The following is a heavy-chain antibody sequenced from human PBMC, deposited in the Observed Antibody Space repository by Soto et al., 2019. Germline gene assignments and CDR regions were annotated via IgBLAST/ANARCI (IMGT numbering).Heavy chain of an antibody. J-gene: IGHJ6*02. D-gene: IGHD2-2*01. CDR3: ARSVVPAAEFYYYGMDV. V-gene: IGHV5-51*01. Sequence: PGESLKISCNGSGYSFTSYWIGWVRQMPGKGLEWMGIIYPGDSDTRYSPSFQGQVTISADKSISTAYLQWSSLKASDTAMYYCARSVVPAAEFYYYGMDVWGQGTTVTVSS. CDR1: GYSFTSYW. CDR2: IYPGDSDT.